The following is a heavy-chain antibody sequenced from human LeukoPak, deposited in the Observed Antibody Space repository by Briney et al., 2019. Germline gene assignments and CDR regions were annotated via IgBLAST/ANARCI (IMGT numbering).Heavy chain of an antibody. V-gene: IGHV3-30*04. CDR1: GFTFSSYA. CDR3: ARTRTDFVGYYFDY. J-gene: IGHJ4*02. CDR2: ISYDGSNK. D-gene: IGHD3/OR15-3a*01. Sequence: GGSLRLSCAASGFTFSSYAIHWVRQAPGKGLEWVAVISYDGSNKYYADTVKGRFTISRDNSKNTLYLQMNSLRAEGTAVYYCARTRTDFVGYYFDYWGQGTLVTVSS.